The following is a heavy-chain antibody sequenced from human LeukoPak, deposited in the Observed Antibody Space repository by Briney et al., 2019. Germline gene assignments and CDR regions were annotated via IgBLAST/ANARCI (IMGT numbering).Heavy chain of an antibody. CDR2: ITSGSNYI. CDR3: AKDPVYCSSTSCP. CDR1: GFTFSSYS. Sequence: GGSLRLSCTASGFTFSSYSMNWVRQAPGKGLEWVSSITSGSNYIYYTDSVKGRFTISRDNSKNTLYLQMNSLRAEDTAVYYCAKDPVYCSSTSCPWGQGTLVTVSS. J-gene: IGHJ5*02. D-gene: IGHD2-2*01. V-gene: IGHV3-21*04.